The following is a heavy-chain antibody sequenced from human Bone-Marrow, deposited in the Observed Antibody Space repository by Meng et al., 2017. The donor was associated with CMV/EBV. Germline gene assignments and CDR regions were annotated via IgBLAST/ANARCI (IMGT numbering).Heavy chain of an antibody. CDR3: AAGRRTTILVF. CDR1: GYTFTSYD. D-gene: IGHD4-11*01. Sequence: ASVKVSCKASGYTFTSYDINWVRQATGQGLEWMGWMNPNSGDTNCAQSFQGRVTMTRDTSISTAYMELSRLRSDDTAVYYCAAGRRTTILVFWGQGTLVTVSS. CDR2: MNPNSGDT. V-gene: IGHV1-2*02. J-gene: IGHJ4*02.